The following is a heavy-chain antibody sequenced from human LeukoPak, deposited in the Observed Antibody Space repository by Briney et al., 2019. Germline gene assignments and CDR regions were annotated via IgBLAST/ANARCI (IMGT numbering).Heavy chain of an antibody. CDR3: ARSRSRPLLPPLPKSQYYFDY. J-gene: IGHJ4*02. CDR2: INHSGST. Sequence: SETLSLTCAVYGGSFSGYYWSWIRQPPGKALEWIGEINHSGSTNYNPSLKSRVTISVDTSKNQFSLKLSSVTAADTAVYYCARSRSRPLLPPLPKSQYYFDYWGQGTLVTVSS. D-gene: IGHD2-21*01. V-gene: IGHV4-34*01. CDR1: GGSFSGYY.